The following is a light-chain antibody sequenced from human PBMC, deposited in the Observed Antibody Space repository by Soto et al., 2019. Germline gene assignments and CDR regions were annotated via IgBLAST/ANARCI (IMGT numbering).Light chain of an antibody. CDR3: TSYSTSNSYV. V-gene: IGLV2-14*01. CDR1: SSDVGGYNF. J-gene: IGLJ1*01. CDR2: EVR. Sequence: QSALTQPASVSGSPGQSITIFCTGSSSDVGGYNFVSWYQQHPGKAPKLMIYEVRKRPSGVSNRFSGSKSGNTASLTISGLQAEDEADYYCTSYSTSNSYVFGAGTKVTVL.